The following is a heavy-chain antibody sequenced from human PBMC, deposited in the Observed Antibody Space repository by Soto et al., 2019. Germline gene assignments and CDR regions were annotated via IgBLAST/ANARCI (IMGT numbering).Heavy chain of an antibody. V-gene: IGHV1-24*01. CDR3: ATLKSDLGLSGNYFNYFDY. CDR1: GYTLTELS. Sequence: GASVKVSCKVSGYTLTELSMHWVLQAPVKVVGWMGGFDPEDADTIYAQKFQSRVTMTEDTSTDTAYMELSNLRSEDTAVYYCATLKSDLGLSGNYFNYFDYWGQGTLVTVSS. CDR2: FDPEDADT. D-gene: IGHD3-10*01. J-gene: IGHJ4*02.